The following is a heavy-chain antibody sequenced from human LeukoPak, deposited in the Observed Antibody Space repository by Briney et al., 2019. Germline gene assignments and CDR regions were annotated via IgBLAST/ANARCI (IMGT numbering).Heavy chain of an antibody. V-gene: IGHV4-31*03. D-gene: IGHD3-10*01. CDR1: GGSISSGGNY. CDR2: IYYSGST. J-gene: IGHJ4*02. CDR3: ARDPDYYGSGSYSYFDY. Sequence: SETLSLTCTVSGGSISSGGNYWSWIRQHPGKGLEWIGYIYYSGSTHYNPSLKSRVTISVDTSKNQFSLKLSSVTAADTAVYYCARDPDYYGSGSYSYFDYWGQGTLVTVSS.